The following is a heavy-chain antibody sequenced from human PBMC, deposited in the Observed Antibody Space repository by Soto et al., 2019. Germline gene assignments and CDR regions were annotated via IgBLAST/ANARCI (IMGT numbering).Heavy chain of an antibody. CDR2: IYYSGST. CDR1: GGSISSGGYY. Sequence: QVQLQESGPGLVKPSQTLSLTCTVSGGSISSGGYYWSWIRQHPGKGLEWIGYIYYSGSTYYNPSLKGRVTIPVDTSKNQCSLKRSSVTAADTAVYYCASGGNIVSQNYYYYGMDVWGQGTTVTVSS. J-gene: IGHJ6*02. V-gene: IGHV4-31*03. CDR3: ASGGNIVSQNYYYYGMDV. D-gene: IGHD2-15*01.